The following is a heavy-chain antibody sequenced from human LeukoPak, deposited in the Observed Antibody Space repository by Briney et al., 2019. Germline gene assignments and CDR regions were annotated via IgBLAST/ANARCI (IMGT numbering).Heavy chain of an antibody. Sequence: GGSLRLSXAASGFTFSSYSMNWVCQAPGKGLEWVSSISSSSSYIYYADSVKGRFTISRDNAKNSLYLQMNSLRAEDTAVYYCATVRPSGSYYGPFDYWGQGTLVTVSS. D-gene: IGHD1-26*01. V-gene: IGHV3-21*06. CDR2: ISSSSSYI. CDR1: GFTFSSYS. CDR3: ATVRPSGSYYGPFDY. J-gene: IGHJ4*02.